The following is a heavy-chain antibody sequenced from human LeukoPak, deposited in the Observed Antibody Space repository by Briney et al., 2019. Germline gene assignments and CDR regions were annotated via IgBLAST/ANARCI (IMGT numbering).Heavy chain of an antibody. CDR2: ISAYNGNT. Sequence: ASVKVSCKASGYTFTSYGISWVRQAPGQGLEWMGWISAYNGNTNYAQKLQGRVTMTTDTSTSTAYMELRSLRSDDTAVYYCARAAYYGSGIDPYYYYGMDVWGQGTTVTVSS. J-gene: IGHJ6*02. CDR1: GYTFTSYG. CDR3: ARAAYYGSGIDPYYYYGMDV. V-gene: IGHV1-18*01. D-gene: IGHD3-10*01.